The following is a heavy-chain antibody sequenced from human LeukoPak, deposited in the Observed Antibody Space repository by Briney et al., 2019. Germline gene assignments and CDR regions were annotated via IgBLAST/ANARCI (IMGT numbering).Heavy chain of an antibody. CDR3: AKDRKDCSGGSCYCFDY. J-gene: IGHJ4*02. V-gene: IGHV3-23*01. CDR1: GFTLSTYA. Sequence: PGGSLRLSCAASGFTLSTYAMSWVRQTPGKGLEWVAATSSSDAGTYRADSVRGRFTISRDNSKNTLYLQMNSLRAEDAAVYYCAKDRKDCSGGSCYCFDYWGQGTLVTVSS. CDR2: TSSSDAGT. D-gene: IGHD2-15*01.